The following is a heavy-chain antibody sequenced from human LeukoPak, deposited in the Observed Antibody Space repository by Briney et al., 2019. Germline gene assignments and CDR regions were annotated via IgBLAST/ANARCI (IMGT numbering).Heavy chain of an antibody. CDR1: GFTFSSYA. J-gene: IGHJ4*02. CDR2: ISYDGSNK. Sequence: GGSLRLSCAASGFTFSSYAMHWVRQAPGKGLEWVAVISYDGSNKYYADSVKGRLTLSRDNSKNTLYLQMNSLRAEDTAVYYCARDYGGYSGYDRAFDYWGQGTLVTVSS. D-gene: IGHD5-12*01. V-gene: IGHV3-30-3*01. CDR3: ARDYGGYSGYDRAFDY.